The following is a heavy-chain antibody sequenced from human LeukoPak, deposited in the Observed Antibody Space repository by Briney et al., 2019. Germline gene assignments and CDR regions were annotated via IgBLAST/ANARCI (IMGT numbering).Heavy chain of an antibody. D-gene: IGHD1-26*01. CDR3: AGRSPQSSVNDAFDI. Sequence: ASVKVSCKASGYTFTGYYMHWVRQAPGQGLEWMGWINPTSGGTNYAQKFQGRVTMTRDTSISTAYMDLSRLGSDDTAVYYCAGRSPQSSVNDAFDIWGQGTMVTVSS. CDR2: INPTSGGT. CDR1: GYTFTGYY. V-gene: IGHV1-2*02. J-gene: IGHJ3*02.